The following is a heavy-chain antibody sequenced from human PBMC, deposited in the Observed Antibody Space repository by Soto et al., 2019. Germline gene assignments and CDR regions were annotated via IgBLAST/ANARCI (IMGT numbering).Heavy chain of an antibody. CDR1: GGTFSSYA. CDR3: ARDLPPAGMTLYYYGMDV. D-gene: IGHD2-21*02. CDR2: IIPIFGTA. Sequence: SVKVSCKASGGTFSSYAISWVRRAPGQGLEWMGGIIPIFGTANYAQKFQGRVTITADASTSTAYMELRSLRSDDTAVYYCARDLPPAGMTLYYYGMDVWGQGTTVTVSS. V-gene: IGHV1-69*13. J-gene: IGHJ6*02.